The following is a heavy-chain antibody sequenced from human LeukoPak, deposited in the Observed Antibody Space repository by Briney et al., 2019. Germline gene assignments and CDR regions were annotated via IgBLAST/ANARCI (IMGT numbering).Heavy chain of an antibody. V-gene: IGHV1-69*13. CDR3: ARRAHPTGVWVYDFWSGYSDY. Sequence: GASVKVSCKASGGTFSSYAISWVRQAPGQGLEWMGGIIPIFGTANYAQKFQGRVTITADESTSTAYMELSSLRSEDTAVYYCARRAHPTGVWVYDFWSGYSDYWGQGTLVTVSS. CDR2: IIPIFGTA. D-gene: IGHD3-3*01. CDR1: GGTFSSYA. J-gene: IGHJ4*02.